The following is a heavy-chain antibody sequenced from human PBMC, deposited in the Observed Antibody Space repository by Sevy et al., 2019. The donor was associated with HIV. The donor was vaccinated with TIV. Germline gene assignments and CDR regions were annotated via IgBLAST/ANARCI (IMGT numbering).Heavy chain of an antibody. Sequence: SETLSLTCTVSGASISSYYWSWIRQPAGKGLEWIGRIYSSGSTNYNPSLTSRVTMSADRSKNQFSLKLSSVTAADTAVFYCAREEMATIVAFDIWGQGTMVTVSS. CDR1: GASISSYY. J-gene: IGHJ3*02. D-gene: IGHD5-12*01. CDR3: AREEMATIVAFDI. V-gene: IGHV4-4*07. CDR2: IYSSGST.